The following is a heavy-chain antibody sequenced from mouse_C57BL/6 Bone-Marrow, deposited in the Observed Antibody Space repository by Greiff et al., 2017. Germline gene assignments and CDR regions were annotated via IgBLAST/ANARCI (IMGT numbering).Heavy chain of an antibody. D-gene: IGHD1-1*01. CDR2: IYPGSGNT. CDR3: ARSPIHYYGLNN. J-gene: IGHJ2*01. Sequence: QVQLQQSGPELVKPGASVKISCKASGYSFTSYYIHWVKQRPGQGLEWIGWIYPGSGNTKYNEKFKGKATLTAATSSSTAYMQLSSLTSEDSAVYYCARSPIHYYGLNNWGQGTTLTVSA. CDR1: GYSFTSYY. V-gene: IGHV1-66*01.